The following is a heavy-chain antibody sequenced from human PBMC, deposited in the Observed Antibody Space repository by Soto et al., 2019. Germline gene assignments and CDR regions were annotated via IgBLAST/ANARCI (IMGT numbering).Heavy chain of an antibody. CDR1: GGTFSNYA. V-gene: IGHV1-69*01. Sequence: QVQLVQSGAEVKKPGSSVKVSCKASGGTFSNYAISWVRQAPGQGLEWMGGIIPKSGTANYAQKFQGRVTITADESTSTAYMELRSLKSEDTAVYYCARDRPCSSSTSCSVSPRYFYHYGMDVWGQGTTVTVSS. CDR3: ARDRPCSSSTSCSVSPRYFYHYGMDV. D-gene: IGHD2-2*01. CDR2: IIPKSGTA. J-gene: IGHJ6*02.